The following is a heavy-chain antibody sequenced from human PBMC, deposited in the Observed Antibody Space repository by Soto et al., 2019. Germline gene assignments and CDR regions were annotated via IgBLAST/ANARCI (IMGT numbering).Heavy chain of an antibody. Sequence: EVELVESGGGLVQPGRSLRLSCAASGFIFNDYAMHWVRQVPGKGLEWVSGISWNSGYIGYADSVKGRFTISRDNPKNSRYLQMHSLSSEDTALYYCAKVSSSSGYFQHWGQGTLVTVSS. D-gene: IGHD6-6*01. J-gene: IGHJ1*01. CDR2: ISWNSGYI. CDR1: GFIFNDYA. V-gene: IGHV3-9*01. CDR3: AKVSSSSGYFQH.